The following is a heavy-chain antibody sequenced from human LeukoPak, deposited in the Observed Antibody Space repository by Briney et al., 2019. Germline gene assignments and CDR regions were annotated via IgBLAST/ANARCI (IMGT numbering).Heavy chain of an antibody. Sequence: PSGTLSLTCAVSGGSISSSNWWSWVRQPPGKGLEWIGEIYHSGSTNYNPSLKSRVTISVDKSKNQFSLKLSSVTAADTAVYYCAVLYYDILTGPGGAFDIWGKGTMVTVSS. J-gene: IGHJ3*02. D-gene: IGHD3-9*01. V-gene: IGHV4-4*02. CDR2: IYHSGST. CDR1: GGSISSSNW. CDR3: AVLYYDILTGPGGAFDI.